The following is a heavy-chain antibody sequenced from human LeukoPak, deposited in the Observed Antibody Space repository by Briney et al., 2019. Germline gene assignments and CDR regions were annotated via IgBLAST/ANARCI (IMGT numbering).Heavy chain of an antibody. CDR3: ARVTYDYDILTGYFFQNWFDP. D-gene: IGHD3-9*01. J-gene: IGHJ5*02. Sequence: SETLSLTCPVPGYSLSSGYYWGWIRQPPGKGLEWTGSIYHRGRTYYNPSLKSRVTISVDTSKNQFSLKLISVTAADTAVYYCARVTYDYDILTGYFFQNWFDPWGQGTLVTVSS. CDR2: IYHRGRT. V-gene: IGHV4-38-2*02. CDR1: GYSLSSGYY.